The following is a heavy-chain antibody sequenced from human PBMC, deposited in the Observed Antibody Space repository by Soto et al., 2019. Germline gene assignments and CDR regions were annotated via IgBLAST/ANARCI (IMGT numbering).Heavy chain of an antibody. J-gene: IGHJ6*02. CDR3: AKDRTVWIRHPSGMDV. V-gene: IGHV3-23*01. CDR2: ISGSGGST. Sequence: GGSLRLSCAASGFTFSSYAMSWVRQAPGKGLEWVSAISGSGGSTYYADSVKGRFTISRDNSKNTLYLQMNSLRAEDTAVYYCAKDRTVWIRHPSGMDVWGRGTTVTVSS. CDR1: GFTFSSYA. D-gene: IGHD5-18*01.